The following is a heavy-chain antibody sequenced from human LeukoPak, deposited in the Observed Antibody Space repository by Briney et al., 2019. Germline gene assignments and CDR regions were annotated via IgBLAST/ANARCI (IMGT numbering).Heavy chain of an antibody. J-gene: IGHJ4*02. CDR1: GGSISSYY. Sequence: SETLSLTCTVSGGSISSYYWSWIRQPPGKGLEWIGNIYNSGSNNYNPSLKSLVTISVNTSKSQFSLKLSSVAAADTAVYYCARDDLSSSGYFDDWGQGTLVTVSS. D-gene: IGHD6-13*01. CDR3: ARDDLSSSGYFDD. V-gene: IGHV4-59*01. CDR2: IYNSGSN.